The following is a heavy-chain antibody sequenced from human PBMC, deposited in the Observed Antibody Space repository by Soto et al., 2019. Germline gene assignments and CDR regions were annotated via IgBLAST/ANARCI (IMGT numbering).Heavy chain of an antibody. Sequence: GGSLRLSCAASGFTLSDYYMSWFRQAPGKGLEWVSYITSRSSYTNYVDSVKGRFTISRDNAKNLVYLQMNSLRGDDTAVYFCARDVDSASWFDPWGQGTLVTVSS. CDR1: GFTLSDYY. V-gene: IGHV3-11*06. CDR3: ARDVDSASWFDP. D-gene: IGHD3-22*01. CDR2: ITSRSSYT. J-gene: IGHJ5*02.